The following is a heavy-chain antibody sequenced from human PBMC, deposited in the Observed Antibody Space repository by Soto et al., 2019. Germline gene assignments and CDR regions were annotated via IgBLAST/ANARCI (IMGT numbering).Heavy chain of an antibody. Sequence: PSETLSLTCTVSGGSISSGGYYWSWIRQHPGKGLEWIGYIYYSGSTYYNPSLKSRVTISVDTSKNQFSLKLSSVTAADTAVYYCARAGYCSSTSCYGNWFDPSGQGTLVTVSS. D-gene: IGHD2-2*01. CDR3: ARAGYCSSTSCYGNWFDP. J-gene: IGHJ5*02. CDR2: IYYSGST. CDR1: GGSISSGGYY. V-gene: IGHV4-31*03.